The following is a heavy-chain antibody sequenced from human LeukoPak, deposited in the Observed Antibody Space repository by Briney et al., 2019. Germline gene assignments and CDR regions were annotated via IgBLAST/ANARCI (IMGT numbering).Heavy chain of an antibody. Sequence: PGGSLRLSCAASGFAFSSSWMGWARQAPGKGLEWVANIKEDGSWKHYAVSVKGRFTISRDNSKNTLYLQMDSLRAEDTAIYYCAKGIPADYWGQGTLVTVSS. V-gene: IGHV3-7*01. D-gene: IGHD2-2*01. CDR1: GFAFSSSW. CDR3: AKGIPADY. J-gene: IGHJ4*02. CDR2: IKEDGSWK.